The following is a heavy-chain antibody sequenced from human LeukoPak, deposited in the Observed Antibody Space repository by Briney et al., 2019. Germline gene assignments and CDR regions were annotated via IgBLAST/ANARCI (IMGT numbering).Heavy chain of an antibody. CDR1: GFTVSSHY. CDR2: IYSGGTT. J-gene: IGHJ4*02. V-gene: IGHV3-66*02. Sequence: GGSLRLSCAASGFTVSSHYMSWVRQAPGKGLEWVSVIYSGGTTYYADSVKGRFTISRDNSKNTLYLQMHSLRAEDTAVYYCARDCSGGSCFFDHWGQGTLVTVSS. D-gene: IGHD2-15*01. CDR3: ARDCSGGSCFFDH.